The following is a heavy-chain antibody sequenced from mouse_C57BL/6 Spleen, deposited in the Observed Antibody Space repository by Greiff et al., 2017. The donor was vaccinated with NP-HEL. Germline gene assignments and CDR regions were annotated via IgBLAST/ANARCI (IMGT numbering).Heavy chain of an antibody. CDR2: ISYDGSN. CDR3: ARRGYDYDGWYFDV. Sequence: EVKLQESGPGLVKPSQSLSLTCSVTGYSITSGYYWNWIRQFPGNKLEWMGYISYDGSNNYNPSLKNRISITRDTLKNQFFLKLNAVTTEDTATYYCARRGYDYDGWYFDVWGTGTTVTVSS. V-gene: IGHV3-6*01. D-gene: IGHD2-4*01. CDR1: GYSITSGYY. J-gene: IGHJ1*03.